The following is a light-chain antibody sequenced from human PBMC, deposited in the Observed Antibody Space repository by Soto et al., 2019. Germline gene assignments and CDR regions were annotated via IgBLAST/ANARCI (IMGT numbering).Light chain of an antibody. CDR1: KLGDKY. Sequence: SYELTQPPSVSVSPGQTASITCSGAKLGDKYACWYQQKPGQSPVMVIYQDSKRPSGITERFSGSNSGNTATLTISGTQAMDEADYFCQAWDSSTAVFGGGTQLTVL. J-gene: IGLJ2*01. CDR3: QAWDSSTAV. V-gene: IGLV3-1*01. CDR2: QDS.